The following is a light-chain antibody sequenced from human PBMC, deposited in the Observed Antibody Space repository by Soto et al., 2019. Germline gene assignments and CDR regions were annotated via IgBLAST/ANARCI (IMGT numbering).Light chain of an antibody. V-gene: IGKV3D-15*01. CDR2: GAS. CDR3: QHYQKGLPIT. J-gene: IGKJ5*01. CDR1: EDIGHL. Sequence: DIAIALSPSSXSASGNHRVPVPWRASEDIGHLSAWYQKKPGKATXLXXXGASSRDTGIQDRFSGSGSGKEFTLPIRSLKSEAFADYYCQHYQKGLPITFGQGTRLEI.